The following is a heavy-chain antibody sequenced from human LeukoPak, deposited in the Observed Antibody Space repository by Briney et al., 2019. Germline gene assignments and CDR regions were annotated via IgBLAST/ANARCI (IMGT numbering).Heavy chain of an antibody. Sequence: GGSLRLSCAASGFTFNNYAMNWVRQAPGKGLEWVSSISGGGETTYYADSAKGRFAISRDNSQNTLYLQMDSLRAEDTAVYYCARDYADYVGYFFFDYWGQGTLVTVSS. CDR1: GFTFNNYA. V-gene: IGHV3-23*01. CDR3: ARDYADYVGYFFFDY. D-gene: IGHD4-17*01. J-gene: IGHJ4*02. CDR2: ISGGGETT.